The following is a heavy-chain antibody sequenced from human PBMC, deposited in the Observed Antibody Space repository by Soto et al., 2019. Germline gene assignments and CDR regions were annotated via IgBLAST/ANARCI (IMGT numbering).Heavy chain of an antibody. D-gene: IGHD6-6*01. V-gene: IGHV1-3*01. CDR1: GYTFTTYA. Sequence: ASVKVSCKASGYTFTTYAMHWVRQAPGQRLEWMGWINAGNGNTKYSQKFQGRVTITRDTPASTAYMELSSLRSEDTAVYYCARVVAARPGYYYYGMDVWGQGTTVTVSS. CDR2: INAGNGNT. J-gene: IGHJ6*02. CDR3: ARVVAARPGYYYYGMDV.